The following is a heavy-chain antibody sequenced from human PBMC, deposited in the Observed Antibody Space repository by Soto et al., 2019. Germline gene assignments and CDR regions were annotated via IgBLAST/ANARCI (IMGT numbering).Heavy chain of an antibody. Sequence: QVQLVQPGAEVKKPGASVKVSCKASGYTFINYYIHWVRQAPGQGLEWMGIINPSGGSATYAQKFQGRVTLARDTPTSTVYMELSSLRSEDTAVYYWARETRRTGVVLGVVTNYYYYGMHVWGQGTTVA. V-gene: IGHV1-46*01. D-gene: IGHD3-3*01. CDR1: GYTFINYY. CDR3: ARETRRTGVVLGVVTNYYYYGMHV. J-gene: IGHJ6*02. CDR2: INPSGGSA.